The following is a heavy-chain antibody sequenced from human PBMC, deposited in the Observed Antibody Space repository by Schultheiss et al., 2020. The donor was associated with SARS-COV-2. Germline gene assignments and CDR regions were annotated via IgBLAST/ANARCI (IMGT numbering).Heavy chain of an antibody. CDR2: IYSGGST. D-gene: IGHD3-10*01. J-gene: IGHJ2*01. V-gene: IGHV3-53*01. CDR3: ARDPGGFGELSYSTGYFDL. Sequence: GGSLRLSCAASGFTVSSNYMSWVRQAPGKGLEWVSVIYSGGSTYYADSVKGRFTISRDNSKNTLYLQMNSLRAEDTAVYYCARDPGGFGELSYSTGYFDLWGRGTLVTVSS. CDR1: GFTVSSNY.